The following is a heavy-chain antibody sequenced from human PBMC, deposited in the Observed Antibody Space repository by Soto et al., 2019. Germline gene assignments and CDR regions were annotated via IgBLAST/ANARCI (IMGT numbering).Heavy chain of an antibody. CDR3: ARAAYYSESSGYYPRDY. J-gene: IGHJ4*01. V-gene: IGHV1-69*08. Sequence: EASVKVSCKASGGSLSSSTISWVRQAPGQGLEWMGRIIPILNAPNYAQKFQGRITISADKSTSTVYMELSSLRSEDTAVYYCARAAYYSESSGYYPRDYWG. CDR1: GGSLSSST. D-gene: IGHD3-22*01. CDR2: IIPILNAP.